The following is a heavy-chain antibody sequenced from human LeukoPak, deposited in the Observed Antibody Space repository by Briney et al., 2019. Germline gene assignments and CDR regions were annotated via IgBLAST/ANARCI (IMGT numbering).Heavy chain of an antibody. J-gene: IGHJ1*01. D-gene: IGHD4-11*01. CDR2: ISSSGSTI. V-gene: IGHV3-48*03. Sequence: GGSLRHTCAASGFTFSSYEMNWVRQAPGKGLEWVSYISSSGSTIHYADSVKGRLTISRDNAKNSLYLQMNSLRAEDTAVYYRVRAVGLQYFHHWGQGTLVTVSS. CDR3: VRAVGLQYFHH. CDR1: GFTFSSYE.